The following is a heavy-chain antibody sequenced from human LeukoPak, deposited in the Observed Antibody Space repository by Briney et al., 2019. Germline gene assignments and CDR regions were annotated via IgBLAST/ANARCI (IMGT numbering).Heavy chain of an antibody. CDR1: GGSISSYY. D-gene: IGHD3-22*01. Sequence: SETLSLTCTVSGGSISSYYWSWIRQPPGKGLEWIGYIYYSGSTDYNPSLKSRVTISIDTSKDQFSLKLSSVTAADTAVYYCARTSSSGYYNWGQGTLVTVSS. CDR2: IYYSGST. V-gene: IGHV4-59*08. CDR3: ARTSSSGYYN. J-gene: IGHJ4*02.